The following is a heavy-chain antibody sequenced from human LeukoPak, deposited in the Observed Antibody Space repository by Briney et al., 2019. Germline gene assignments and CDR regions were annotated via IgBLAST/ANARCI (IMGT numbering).Heavy chain of an antibody. CDR2: ISWNSGSI. CDR1: GFTFDDYA. Sequence: PGRSLRLSCAASGFTFDDYAMHWVRQAPGKGLEWVSGISWNSGSIGYADSVKGRFTISRDNAKNSLYLQMNSLRAEDTALYYCAKDIGPGMGGMDVGAKGPRSPSP. CDR3: AKDIGPGMGGMDV. D-gene: IGHD3/OR15-3a*01. J-gene: IGHJ6*02. V-gene: IGHV3-9*01.